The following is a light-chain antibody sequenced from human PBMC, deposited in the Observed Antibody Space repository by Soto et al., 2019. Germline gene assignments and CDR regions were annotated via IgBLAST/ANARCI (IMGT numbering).Light chain of an antibody. Sequence: DIQMTQSPSSLSASVGYRFTITCRARQSISSYLNWYQQKPGKAPKLLIYPASSLQSGVPSRFSGSGSGTDCTLTISSLPPEDFETYYCQQSYSNPITFGQGTRLEIK. J-gene: IGKJ5*01. V-gene: IGKV1-39*01. CDR1: QSISSY. CDR3: QQSYSNPIT. CDR2: PAS.